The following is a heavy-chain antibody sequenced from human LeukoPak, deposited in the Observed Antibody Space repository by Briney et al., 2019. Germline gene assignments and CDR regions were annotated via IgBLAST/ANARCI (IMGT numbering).Heavy chain of an antibody. V-gene: IGHV3-21*01. Sequence: GGSLRLSCAAPGFSFENYNMNWVRQAAGKGLQWVAYINVITGYIYYADSLKGRFTISRDNAKKSLFLEMNSLRVEDTAVYYCARDRSGSSSVDDAFDIWGQGIMVTVSS. CDR2: INVITGYI. CDR1: GFSFENYN. D-gene: IGHD1-26*01. J-gene: IGHJ3*02. CDR3: ARDRSGSSSVDDAFDI.